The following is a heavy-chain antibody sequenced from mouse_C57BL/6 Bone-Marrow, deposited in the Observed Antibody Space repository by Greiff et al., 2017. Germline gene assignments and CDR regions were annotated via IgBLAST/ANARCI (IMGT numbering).Heavy chain of an antibody. CDR1: GYTFTNYW. D-gene: IGHD2-1*01. V-gene: IGHV1-63*01. CDR3: ARICCGKGYAMDY. Sequence: VQLQQSGAELVRPGTSVKMSCKASGYTFTNYWIGWAKQRPGHGLEWIGDIYPGGGYTNYNEKFKGKATLTADRSSSTAYMQFSSLTSENSTIYYCARICCGKGYAMDYWGQGTSVTVSS. CDR2: IYPGGGYT. J-gene: IGHJ4*01.